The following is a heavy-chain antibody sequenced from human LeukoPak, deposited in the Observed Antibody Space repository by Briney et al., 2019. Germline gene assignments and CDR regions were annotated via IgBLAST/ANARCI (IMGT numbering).Heavy chain of an antibody. J-gene: IGHJ4*02. Sequence: GGSLRLSCAASGFTFSSYWMSWVRRAPGKGLEWVANIKQDGSEKYYVDSVKGRFTISRDNAKNSLYLQMNSLRAEDTAVYYCARGSHSGWFRSFDYWGQGTLVTVSS. CDR1: GFTFSSYW. D-gene: IGHD6-19*01. V-gene: IGHV3-7*01. CDR2: IKQDGSEK. CDR3: ARGSHSGWFRSFDY.